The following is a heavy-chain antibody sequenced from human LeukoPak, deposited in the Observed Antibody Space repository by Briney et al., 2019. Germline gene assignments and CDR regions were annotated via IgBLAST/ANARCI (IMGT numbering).Heavy chain of an antibody. V-gene: IGHV1-2*02. CDR1: GYTFTGYY. D-gene: IGHD2-2*01. J-gene: IGHJ5*02. CDR3: ARDRSGLVVVPAAINWFDP. CDR2: ITPKSGGT. Sequence: ASVKVSCKASGYTFTGYYMHWVRPAPGQGVEWMGWITPKSGGTNYAQKFQGRVTMTRDTSISTAYMELSRLRSDDTAVYYCARDRSGLVVVPAAINWFDPWGQGTLVTVSS.